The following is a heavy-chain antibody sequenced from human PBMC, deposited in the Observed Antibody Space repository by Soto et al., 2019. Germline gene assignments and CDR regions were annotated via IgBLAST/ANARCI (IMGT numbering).Heavy chain of an antibody. CDR1: GFSFGSYA. CDR3: ARWSSLDS. Sequence: GGSLRLSCAGPGFSFGSYALSWVRQSPGKGLEWVSTISGSDGKTFYADSVKGRFSISRDTSQHTLYLQMNSLRADDTAIYYCARWSSLDSWGQRTPVTGSS. V-gene: IGHV3-23*01. D-gene: IGHD3-10*01. J-gene: IGHJ4*02. CDR2: ISGSDGKT.